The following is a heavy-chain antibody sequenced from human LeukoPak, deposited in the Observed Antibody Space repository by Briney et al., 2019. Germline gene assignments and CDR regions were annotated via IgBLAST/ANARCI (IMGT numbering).Heavy chain of an antibody. Sequence: ASVKVSCKASGYTFTGYYMHWVRQAPGQGLEWMGWINPNSGDTTYVQKSQGRVTMTRDTSISTAYMELSSLRSDDTAMYYCTRGGIDYWGQGTLVTVSS. CDR1: GYTFTGYY. V-gene: IGHV1-2*02. D-gene: IGHD3-10*01. CDR2: INPNSGDT. J-gene: IGHJ4*02. CDR3: TRGGIDY.